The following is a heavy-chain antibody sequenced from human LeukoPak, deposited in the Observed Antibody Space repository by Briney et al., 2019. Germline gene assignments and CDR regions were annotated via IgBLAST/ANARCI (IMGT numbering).Heavy chain of an antibody. CDR2: IYSGGST. V-gene: IGHV3-53*01. D-gene: IGHD2-15*01. CDR3: ARDGDCSGGSCYSDY. J-gene: IGHJ4*02. CDR1: GFTFSSYW. Sequence: GGSLRLSCAASGFTFSSYWTSWVRQAPGKGLEWVSVIYSGGSTYYADSVKGRFTISRDNSKNTLYLQMNSLRAEDTAVYYCARDGDCSGGSCYSDYWGQGTLVTVSS.